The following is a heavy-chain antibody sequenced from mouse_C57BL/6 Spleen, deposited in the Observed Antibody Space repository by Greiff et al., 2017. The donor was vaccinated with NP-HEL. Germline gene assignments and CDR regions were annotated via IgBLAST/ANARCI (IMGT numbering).Heavy chain of an antibody. D-gene: IGHD3-3*01. CDR3: AKGGTGAD. CDR1: GYTFTSYW. CDR2: IDPSDSAT. J-gene: IGHJ3*01. Sequence: QVQLKQPGAELVRPGASVKLSCKASGYTFTSYWMHWVKQRPIQGLEWIGNIDPSDSATHYNQKFKDKATLTVDKSSSTAYMQLSSLTSEDSAVYYCAKGGTGADWGKGTLVTVSA. V-gene: IGHV1-52*01.